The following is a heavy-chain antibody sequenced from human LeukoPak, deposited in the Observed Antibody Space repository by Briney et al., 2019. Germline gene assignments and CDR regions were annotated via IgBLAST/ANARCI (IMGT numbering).Heavy chain of an antibody. Sequence: SVKVSCKASGYTFTGYYMHWVRQAPGQGLEWMGGIIPIFGTANYAQKFQGRVTITTDEFTSTAYMELSSLRSEDTAVYYCAREMGIAARGAFDIWGQGTMVTVSS. CDR1: GYTFTGYY. V-gene: IGHV1-69*05. CDR2: IIPIFGTA. J-gene: IGHJ3*02. CDR3: AREMGIAARGAFDI. D-gene: IGHD6-6*01.